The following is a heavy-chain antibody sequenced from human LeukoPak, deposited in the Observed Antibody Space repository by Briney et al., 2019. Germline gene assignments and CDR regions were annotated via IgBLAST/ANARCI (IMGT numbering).Heavy chain of an antibody. CDR1: GFTVSSNY. Sequence: GGSLRLSCAASGFTVSSNYMSWVRQAPGKGLEWVSVIYSGGSTYYADSVKGRFTISRDNSKNTLYLQMNSLRAEDTAVYYCARIPDGYSSSWYSDYWGQGTLVTVSS. J-gene: IGHJ4*02. CDR2: IYSGGST. D-gene: IGHD6-13*01. CDR3: ARIPDGYSSSWYSDY. V-gene: IGHV3-66*01.